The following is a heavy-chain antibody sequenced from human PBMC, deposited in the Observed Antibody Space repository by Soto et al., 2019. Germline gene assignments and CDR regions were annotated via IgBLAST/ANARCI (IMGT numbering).Heavy chain of an antibody. D-gene: IGHD6-13*01. CDR3: AKASTVSWGVFDY. V-gene: IGHV3-23*01. Sequence: EVQLLESGGGLVQPGGSLRLSCAASGFTFSSYAMTWVRQAPGKGLEWVSALSGNSRNIFLADSVKGPFTISRDNSKNTLYLQMNSLRAEDTAMYYCAKASTVSWGVFDYWGQGALITVSS. CDR1: GFTFSSYA. CDR2: LSGNSRNI. J-gene: IGHJ4*02.